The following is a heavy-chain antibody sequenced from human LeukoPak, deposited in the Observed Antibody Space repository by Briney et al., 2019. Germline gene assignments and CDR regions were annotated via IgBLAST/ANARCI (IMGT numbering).Heavy chain of an antibody. J-gene: IGHJ4*02. CDR2: ISSSGSTI. Sequence: RAGGSLRLSCAASGFTFSTLEMTWVRQAPGKGLEWVSYISSSGSTIYYADSVKGRFTISRDNAKNSLYLQMNSLRVEDTAIYHCARGRFGLDWGQGTLVTLSS. D-gene: IGHD3-10*01. CDR1: GFTFSTLE. CDR3: ARGRFGLD. V-gene: IGHV3-48*03.